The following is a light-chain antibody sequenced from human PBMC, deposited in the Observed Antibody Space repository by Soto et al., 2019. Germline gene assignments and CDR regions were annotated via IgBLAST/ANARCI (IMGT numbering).Light chain of an antibody. CDR3: LLSYTAAYWV. CDR1: TGAVTSGHS. Sequence: QAVVTQEPSLTVSPGGTVTLTCGSSTGAVTSGHSPFWFQQKPGQAPRTLISDSINRLSWTPTRFSGSLLGGKAALTLSGAQPEDEADYYCLLSYTAAYWVFGGGTKLTVL. CDR2: DSI. J-gene: IGLJ3*02. V-gene: IGLV7-46*01.